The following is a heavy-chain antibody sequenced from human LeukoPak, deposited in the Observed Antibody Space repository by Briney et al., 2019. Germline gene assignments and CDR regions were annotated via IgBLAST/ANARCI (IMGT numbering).Heavy chain of an antibody. D-gene: IGHD3-9*01. CDR2: IYHSGST. V-gene: IGHV4-4*02. CDR1: GGSISSSNW. Sequence: SETLSLTCAVSGGSISSSNWWSWVRQPPGKGLEWIGEIYHSGSTNYNPSLKSRVTISVDKSKNQFSLKLSSVTAADTAVYYCARGGPLYDILTGYVYFDYWGQGTLVTVSS. CDR3: ARGGPLYDILTGYVYFDY. J-gene: IGHJ4*02.